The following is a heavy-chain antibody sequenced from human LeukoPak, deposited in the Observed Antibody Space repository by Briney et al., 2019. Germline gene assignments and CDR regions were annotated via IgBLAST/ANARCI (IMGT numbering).Heavy chain of an antibody. D-gene: IGHD3-10*01. CDR1: GYTFTSYD. CDR2: MNPNSGNT. V-gene: IGHV1-8*01. Sequence: ASVKVSCKASGYTFTSYDINWVRQATGQGLEWMGWMNPNSGNTGYAQKFQGRVTMTRNTSISTAYMELSSLRSEDTAVYYCARVKYGSGRKGYYYYFMDVWGKGTTVTVSS. J-gene: IGHJ6*03. CDR3: ARVKYGSGRKGYYYYFMDV.